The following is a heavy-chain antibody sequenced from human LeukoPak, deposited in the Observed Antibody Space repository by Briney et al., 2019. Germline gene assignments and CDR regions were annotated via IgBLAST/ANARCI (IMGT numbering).Heavy chain of an antibody. J-gene: IGHJ4*02. CDR2: INHSGST. Sequence: PSETLSPTCAVYGGSFSGYYWSWIRQPPGKGLEWIGEINHSGSTNYNPSLKSRVTISVDTSKNQFSLKLSSVTAADTAVYYCARGEIAAAGGYFDYWGQGTLVTVSS. V-gene: IGHV4-34*01. CDR3: ARGEIAAAGGYFDY. CDR1: GGSFSGYY. D-gene: IGHD6-13*01.